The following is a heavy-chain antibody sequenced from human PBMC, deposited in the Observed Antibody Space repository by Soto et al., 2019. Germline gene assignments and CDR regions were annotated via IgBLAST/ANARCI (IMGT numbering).Heavy chain of an antibody. CDR1: GFTVSSNN. Sequence: EVQLVESGGGLVQPGGSLRLSCAASGFTVSSNNMSWVRQAPGKGLEWVSVIYSGGSTYYADSVKGRFTISRDNSKNTLYLQMNRLRAEDSAVYYCARGPDYYYGMDVWGQGTTVTVSS. CDR2: IYSGGST. CDR3: ARGPDYYYGMDV. V-gene: IGHV3-66*01. J-gene: IGHJ6*02.